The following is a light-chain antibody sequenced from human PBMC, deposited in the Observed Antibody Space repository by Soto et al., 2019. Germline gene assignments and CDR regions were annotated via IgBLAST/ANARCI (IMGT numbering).Light chain of an antibody. Sequence: QSVLTQPASVSGSPGQSITISCTGTSSDFGGYNYVSWYQHHPGKAPKLRLYDVSNRPSGVSNRFPGSKSGNTASLTISGLQAEDEADYYCSSYTSSSNLVVFGGGTKVTVL. J-gene: IGLJ2*01. CDR2: DVS. V-gene: IGLV2-14*03. CDR1: SSDFGGYNY. CDR3: SSYTSSSNLVV.